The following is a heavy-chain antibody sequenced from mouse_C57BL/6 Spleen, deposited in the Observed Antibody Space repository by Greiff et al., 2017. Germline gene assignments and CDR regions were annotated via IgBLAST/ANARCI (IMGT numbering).Heavy chain of an antibody. CDR1: GYTFTDYE. V-gene: IGHV1-15*01. D-gene: IGHD2-5*01. Sequence: QVHVKQSGAELVRPGASVTLSCKASGYTFTDYEMHWVKQTPVHGLEWIGAIDPETGGTAYNQKFKGKAILTADKSSSTAYMELRSLTSEDSAVYYCTKRAYYSNPWFAYWGQGTLVTVSA. CDR2: IDPETGGT. J-gene: IGHJ3*01. CDR3: TKRAYYSNPWFAY.